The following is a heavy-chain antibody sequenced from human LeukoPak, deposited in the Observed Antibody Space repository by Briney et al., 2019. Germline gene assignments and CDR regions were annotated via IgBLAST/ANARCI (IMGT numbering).Heavy chain of an antibody. Sequence: GGALRLSCAASGFTFSSYEMNWVRQAPGKGLEWVSYISSSGSTIYYADSVKGRFTISRDNAKNSLYLQMNSLRAEDTAVYYCARELRYFDWFEFDYWGQGTLVTVSS. CDR3: ARELRYFDWFEFDY. V-gene: IGHV3-48*03. D-gene: IGHD3-9*01. J-gene: IGHJ4*02. CDR2: ISSSGSTI. CDR1: GFTFSSYE.